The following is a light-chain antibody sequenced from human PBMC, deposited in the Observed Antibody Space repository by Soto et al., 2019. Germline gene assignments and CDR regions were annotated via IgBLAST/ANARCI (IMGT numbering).Light chain of an antibody. J-gene: IGKJ4*01. CDR2: GAS. CDR1: QSVSSSY. CDR3: QQYGSSPRVT. Sequence: PGERATLSCRASQSVSSSYLAWYQQKPGQAPRLLIYGASSRATGIPDRFSGSGSGTDFTLTISRLEPEDFAVYYCQQYGSSPRVTFGGGTKVEIK. V-gene: IGKV3-20*01.